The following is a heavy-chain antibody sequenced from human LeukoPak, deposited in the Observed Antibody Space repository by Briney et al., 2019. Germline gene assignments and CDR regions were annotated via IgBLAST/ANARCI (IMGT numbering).Heavy chain of an antibody. CDR1: GGSFSGYY. CDR3: ARGLGSYYGSGSYYYY. CDR2: INHSGST. V-gene: IGHV4-34*01. J-gene: IGHJ4*02. Sequence: PSETLSLTCAVYGGSFSGYYWSWIRQPPGKGLEWIGEINHSGSTNYNPSLKSRVTISVDTSKDQFSLKLSSVTAADTAVYYCARGLGSYYGSGSYYYYWGQGTLVTVSS. D-gene: IGHD3-10*01.